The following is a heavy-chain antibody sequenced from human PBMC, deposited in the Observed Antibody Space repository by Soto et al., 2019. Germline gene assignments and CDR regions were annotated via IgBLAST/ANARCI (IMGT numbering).Heavy chain of an antibody. V-gene: IGHV1-69*06. Sequence: ASVKVSCKASGGTFSSYAISWVRQAPGQGLEWMGGIIPIFGTANYAQKLQGRVTITADKSTSTAYMELSSLRSEDTAVYYCAREVDTAIHHWFDPWGQGTLVTVSS. J-gene: IGHJ5*02. CDR1: GGTFSSYA. CDR3: AREVDTAIHHWFDP. D-gene: IGHD5-18*01. CDR2: IIPIFGTA.